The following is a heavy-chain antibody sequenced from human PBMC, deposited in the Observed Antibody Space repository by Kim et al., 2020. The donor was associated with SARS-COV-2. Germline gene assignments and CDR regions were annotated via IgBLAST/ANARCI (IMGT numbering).Heavy chain of an antibody. D-gene: IGHD6-19*01. J-gene: IGHJ3*02. CDR3: ARDLGYSSGWSLSDAFDI. V-gene: IGHV1-46*01. Sequence: QGRVTMTRDTSTSTVYMALSSLRSEDTAVYYCARDLGYSSGWSLSDAFDIWGQGTMVTVSS.